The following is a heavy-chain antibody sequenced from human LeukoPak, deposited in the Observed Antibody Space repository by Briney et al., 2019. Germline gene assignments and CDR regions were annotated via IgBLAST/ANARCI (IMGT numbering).Heavy chain of an antibody. J-gene: IGHJ4*02. D-gene: IGHD4-17*01. CDR3: TSDYGDYL. V-gene: IGHV3-49*03. Sequence: PGGSLRLPSTASGFTFGDYGVSWFRQAPGKGPEWVGFIRSKIYGGTTEYAASLKGRFTISRDDSKSIAYLQMNSLKIDDTAMYYCTSDYGDYLGGQGTLVTVSS. CDR2: IRSKIYGGTT. CDR1: GFTFGDYG.